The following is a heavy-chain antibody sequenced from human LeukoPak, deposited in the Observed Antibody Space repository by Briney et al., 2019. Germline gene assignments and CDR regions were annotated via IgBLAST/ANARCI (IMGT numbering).Heavy chain of an antibody. CDR3: AISGLGFGEFRGLDY. V-gene: IGHV3-53*01. CDR2: IFSSGPT. Sequence: QPGGSVRLSCAASGFNVSNNYMNWVRQAPGKGLEWVSVIFSSGPTYYADSVRGRFTISRDTSKNALYLQMNSLRAEDTAVYYCAISGLGFGEFRGLDYWGQGTLVTVSS. J-gene: IGHJ4*02. D-gene: IGHD3-10*01. CDR1: GFNVSNNY.